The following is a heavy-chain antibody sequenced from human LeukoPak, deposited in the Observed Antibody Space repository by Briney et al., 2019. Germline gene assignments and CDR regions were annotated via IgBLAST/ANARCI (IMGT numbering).Heavy chain of an antibody. CDR2: IYHSGST. Sequence: KTSEILSLACTVSGASITTYYWTWIRQPPGKGLEWIGYIYHSGSTNYNPSLKSRVTISLDTSRNQFSLRLSSVTAADTAVYFCAREYSTSSEGDYFDYWGQGSLVTVSS. CDR3: AREYSTSSEGDYFDY. V-gene: IGHV4-59*01. J-gene: IGHJ4*02. CDR1: GASITTYY. D-gene: IGHD6-6*01.